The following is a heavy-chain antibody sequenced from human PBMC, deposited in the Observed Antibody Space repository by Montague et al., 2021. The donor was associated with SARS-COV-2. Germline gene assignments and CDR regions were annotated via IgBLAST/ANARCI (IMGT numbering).Heavy chain of an antibody. CDR3: ARPSILAVYYDTSWYFDL. J-gene: IGHJ2*01. CDR1: GGSITSSSYY. Sequence: SETLSLTRTVSGGSITSSSYYWVWIRQPPGQGLEWIVSIYYCGSTYYXPSLKSRVTISVDTSKNQFSLKLSSVTAADTAVYYCARPSILAVYYDTSWYFDLWGRGTLVTVSS. D-gene: IGHD3-9*01. V-gene: IGHV4-39*01. CDR2: IYYCGST.